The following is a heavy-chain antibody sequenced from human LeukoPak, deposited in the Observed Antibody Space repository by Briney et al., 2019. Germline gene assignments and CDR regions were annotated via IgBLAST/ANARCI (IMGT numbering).Heavy chain of an antibody. D-gene: IGHD6-6*01. V-gene: IGHV3-7*01. J-gene: IGHJ4*02. CDR2: IKQDGSQR. CDR1: GFTFRDYW. CDR3: ARRGGSSSRRSPIDY. Sequence: PGGSLRLSCTAPGFTFRDYWMTWVRQAPGKGPEWVANIKQDGSQRYYVDSVRGRFTISRDNAKNSLFLQMNGLRAEDTAVYYCARRGGSSSRRSPIDYWGQGTLVTVSS.